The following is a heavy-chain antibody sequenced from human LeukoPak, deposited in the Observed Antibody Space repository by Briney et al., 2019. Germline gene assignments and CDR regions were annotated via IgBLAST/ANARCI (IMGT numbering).Heavy chain of an antibody. CDR3: VKESPHWTVTPGD. J-gene: IGHJ4*02. CDR1: GFRFDAFT. Sequence: GGSLRLPCIASGFRFDAFTIGGVRQAPGKGLEWVSGVDGGAVKTYFPDSVKGRFTISRDNSKNTVHLQMNSLRAEDTGVYYCVKESPHWTVTPGDWGQGTLVIVSS. D-gene: IGHD4-17*01. CDR2: VDGGAVKT. V-gene: IGHV3-23*01.